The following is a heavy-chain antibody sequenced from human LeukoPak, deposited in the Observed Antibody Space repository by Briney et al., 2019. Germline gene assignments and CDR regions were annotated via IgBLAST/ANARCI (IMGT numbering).Heavy chain of an antibody. J-gene: IGHJ4*02. V-gene: IGHV3-7*05. CDR1: GFMFSTYW. Sequence: PGGSLRLSCAASGFMFSTYWMSWVRQAPGKGLEWVANIKHDGSDKYYVDSVKGRFTISRDNAKNSLYLQMNSLRAEDTAVYYCSRDDQYCSWNWGQGTLVTVSS. CDR3: SRDDQYCSWN. D-gene: IGHD2-21*02. CDR2: IKHDGSDK.